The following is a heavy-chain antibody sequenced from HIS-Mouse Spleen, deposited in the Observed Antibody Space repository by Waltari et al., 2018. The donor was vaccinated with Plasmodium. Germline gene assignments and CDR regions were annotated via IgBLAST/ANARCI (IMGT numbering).Heavy chain of an antibody. CDR3: ASSWYWYFDL. CDR1: GFTFSRYW. V-gene: IGHV3-7*01. CDR2: IKQDGSEK. D-gene: IGHD6-13*01. J-gene: IGHJ2*01. Sequence: GRLLELGGAWVRLGGPWGPSCAASGFTFSRYWMSWVRQAPGKGLEWVANIKQDGSEKYYVDSVKGRFTISRDNAKNSLYLQMNSLRAEDTAVYYCASSWYWYFDLWGRGTLVTVSS.